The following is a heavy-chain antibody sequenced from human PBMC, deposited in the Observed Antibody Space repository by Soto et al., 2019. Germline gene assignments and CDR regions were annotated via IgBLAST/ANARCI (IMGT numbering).Heavy chain of an antibody. CDR1: GFTFSSYS. Sequence: EVQLVESGGGLVQPGGSLRLSCAASGFTFSSYSMNWVRQAPGKGLEWVSYISSSSSTIYYADSVKGRFTISRDNAKNSLYLQMNSLRAEDTAVYYCARDKGYCSGGSCYRDNYYYYYMDVWGKGTTVTVSS. CDR3: ARDKGYCSGGSCYRDNYYYYYMDV. CDR2: ISSSSSTI. V-gene: IGHV3-48*01. D-gene: IGHD2-15*01. J-gene: IGHJ6*03.